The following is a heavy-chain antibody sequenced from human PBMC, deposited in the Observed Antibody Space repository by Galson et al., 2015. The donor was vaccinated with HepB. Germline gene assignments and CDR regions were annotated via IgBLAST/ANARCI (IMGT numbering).Heavy chain of an antibody. J-gene: IGHJ5*02. D-gene: IGHD3-9*01. V-gene: IGHV2-5*01. CDR2: IYWNDDK. CDR3: AHRRRYDILTGYYTRQIWFDP. CDR1: GFSLSTSGVG. Sequence: PALVKPTQTLTLTCTFSGFSLSTSGVGVGWIRQPPGKALEWLALIYWNDDKRYSPSLKSRLTITKDTSKNQVVLTMTNMDPVDTATYYCAHRRRYDILTGYYTRQIWFDPWGQGTLVTVSS.